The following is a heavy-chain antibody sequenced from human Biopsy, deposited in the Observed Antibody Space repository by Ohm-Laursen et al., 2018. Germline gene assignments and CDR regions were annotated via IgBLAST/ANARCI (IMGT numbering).Heavy chain of an antibody. CDR1: GASIIRGGHF. J-gene: IGHJ3*02. CDR3: ARGEAGVYDALDI. D-gene: IGHD5/OR15-5a*01. CDR2: IYYSGST. V-gene: IGHV4-31*03. Sequence: SQTLSLTCTVSGASIIRGGHFWNWIRQHTGKGLEWIGYIYYSGSTNSNPSLKSRVTISVAVDTSKSQFSLRLSSVTAADTAMYYCARGEAGVYDALDIWGQGTMVIVSS.